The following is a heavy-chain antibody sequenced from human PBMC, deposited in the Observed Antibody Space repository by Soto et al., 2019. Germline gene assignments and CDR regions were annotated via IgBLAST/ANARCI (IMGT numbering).Heavy chain of an antibody. CDR3: AKEGLWFGEFRY. V-gene: IGHV3-23*01. D-gene: IGHD3-10*01. J-gene: IGHJ4*02. CDR2: ISGSGGST. CDR1: GFTFSSYA. Sequence: EVQLLESGGGLVQPGGSLRLSCAASGFTFSSYAMSWVRQAPGKGLEWVSAISGSGGSTYYADSVKGRFTISRDNSKNTLYLPMKSLRAEDTAVYYCAKEGLWFGEFRYWGQVTLVAVSS.